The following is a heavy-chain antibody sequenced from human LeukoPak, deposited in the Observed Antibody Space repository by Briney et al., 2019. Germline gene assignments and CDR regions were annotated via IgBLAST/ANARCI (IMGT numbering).Heavy chain of an antibody. V-gene: IGHV3-53*01. D-gene: IGHD2-2*01. J-gene: IGHJ5*02. Sequence: GGSLRLSCAASDFTVGTNFMSWVRQAPAKVLEWVSVIHSGGTTFYADSVKGRFTISRDNSKNTLYLQMNSLRAEDTAMYYCVPGHYAGSASWGQGTLVTVSS. CDR2: IHSGGTT. CDR3: VPGHYAGSAS. CDR1: DFTVGTNF.